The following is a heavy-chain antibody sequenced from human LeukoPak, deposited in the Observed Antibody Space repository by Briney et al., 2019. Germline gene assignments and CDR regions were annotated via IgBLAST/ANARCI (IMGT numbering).Heavy chain of an antibody. J-gene: IGHJ4*02. CDR3: ARVYVDIVATSFDY. D-gene: IGHD5-12*01. CDR2: INPNSGGT. CDR1: GYTFTGYY. Sequence: GASVKVSCKASGYTFTGYYMHWVRQAPGQGLEWMGWINPNSGGTNYAQKFQGRVTMTRDTSISTAYMELSRLRSDDTAVYYCARVYVDIVATSFDYWGQGTLVTVSS. V-gene: IGHV1-2*02.